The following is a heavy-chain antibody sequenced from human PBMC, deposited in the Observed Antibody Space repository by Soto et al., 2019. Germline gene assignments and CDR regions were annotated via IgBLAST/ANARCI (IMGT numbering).Heavy chain of an antibody. Sequence: EVLLVESGGGLVQPGGSLRLSCAASGFTFSSYAMYWVRQAPGKGLEYVSAISSNEYYTYYANSVKDRFTISRDNSKNTVYLQMGSLRAEDMAVYYCARDYGMDAWGQGTTVTVSS. J-gene: IGHJ6*02. CDR3: ARDYGMDA. V-gene: IGHV3-64*01. CDR2: ISSNEYYT. CDR1: GFTFSSYA.